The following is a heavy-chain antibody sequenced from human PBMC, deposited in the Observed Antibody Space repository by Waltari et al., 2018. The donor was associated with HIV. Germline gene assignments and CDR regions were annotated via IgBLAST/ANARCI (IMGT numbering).Heavy chain of an antibody. CDR3: AKDSRSYDYYYFDY. Sequence: EVQLVESGGGLVQPGRSLRLSCAASGFTFDDYAMHWVRQAPGKGLEWVSGIRGNSGSIGSADFVKCRFTISRDNAKNSLYLQMNSLRAEDTALYYCAKDSRSYDYYYFDYWGQGTLVTVSS. CDR1: GFTFDDYA. D-gene: IGHD5-12*01. CDR2: IRGNSGSI. V-gene: IGHV3-9*01. J-gene: IGHJ4*02.